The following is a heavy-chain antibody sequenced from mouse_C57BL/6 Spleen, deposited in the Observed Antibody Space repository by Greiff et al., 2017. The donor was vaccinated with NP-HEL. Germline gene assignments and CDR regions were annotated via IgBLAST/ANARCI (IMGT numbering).Heavy chain of an antibody. CDR3: ARGGGYYGSSPFAY. V-gene: IGHV1-18*01. CDR1: GYTFPDYN. D-gene: IGHD1-1*01. J-gene: IGHJ3*01. CDR2: INPNNGGT. Sequence: VQLKESGPELVKPGASVKIPCKASGYTFPDYNMDWVKQSHGKSLEWIGDINPNNGGTIYNQKFKGKATLTVDKSSSTAYMELRSLTSEDTAVYYCARGGGYYGSSPFAYWGQGTLVTVSA.